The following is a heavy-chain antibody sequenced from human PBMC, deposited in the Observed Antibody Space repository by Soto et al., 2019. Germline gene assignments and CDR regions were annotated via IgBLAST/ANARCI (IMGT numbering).Heavy chain of an antibody. CDR1: GFTFSSYG. J-gene: IGHJ4*02. V-gene: IGHV3-30*18. CDR3: AKDMITFGGVIVRIAY. D-gene: IGHD3-16*02. CDR2: ISYDGSNK. Sequence: QVQLVESGGGVVQPGRSLRLSCAASGFTFSSYGMHWVRQAPGKGLEWVAVISYDGSNKYYADSVKCRFTISRDNSKNTLYLQMNSLRAEDTAVYYCAKDMITFGGVIVRIAYWGQGTLVTVSS.